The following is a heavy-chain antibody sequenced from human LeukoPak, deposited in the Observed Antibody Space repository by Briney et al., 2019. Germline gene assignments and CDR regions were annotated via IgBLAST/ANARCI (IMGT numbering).Heavy chain of an antibody. Sequence: QSGGSLRLSCAASGFTFSSYAMHWVRQAPGKGLGWVAVISYDGSNKYYADSVKGRFTISRDNSKNTLYLQMNSLRAEDTAVYYCARDSRGVTTSFRGQGTLVTVSS. V-gene: IGHV3-30-3*01. D-gene: IGHD3-10*01. CDR3: ARDSRGVTTSF. CDR1: GFTFSSYA. CDR2: ISYDGSNK. J-gene: IGHJ4*02.